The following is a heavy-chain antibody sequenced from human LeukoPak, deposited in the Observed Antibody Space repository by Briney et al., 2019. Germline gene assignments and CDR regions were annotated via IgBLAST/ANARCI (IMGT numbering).Heavy chain of an antibody. Sequence: GGSLRLSCAASGLTFDHYVMHWVRQAPGKGLEWVGRIKSKTDGGTTDYAAPVKGRFTISRDDSKNTLYLQMNSLKTEDTAVYYCTTDMIVAHPNYWGQGTLVTVSS. CDR3: TTDMIVAHPNY. V-gene: IGHV3-15*01. D-gene: IGHD3-22*01. J-gene: IGHJ4*02. CDR2: IKSKTDGGTT. CDR1: GLTFDHYV.